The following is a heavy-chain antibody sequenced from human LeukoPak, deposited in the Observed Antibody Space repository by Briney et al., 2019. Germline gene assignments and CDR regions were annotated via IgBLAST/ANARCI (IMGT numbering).Heavy chain of an antibody. V-gene: IGHV3-23*01. CDR3: AKFTTGWFEDF. J-gene: IGHJ4*02. CDR2: IRASDSNT. D-gene: IGHD2-8*01. CDR1: GFTPISYS. Sequence: RGSLRLSPAAPGFTPISYSMTSVRQAPGEGLECVSAIRASDSNTFYADSVKGRFTTSRDSSKNTLYLQMNDLRDEDTAVYYCAKFTTGWFEDFWGQGTLVTVSS.